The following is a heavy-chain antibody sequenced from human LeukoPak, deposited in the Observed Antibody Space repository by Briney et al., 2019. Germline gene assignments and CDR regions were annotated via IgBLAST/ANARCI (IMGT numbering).Heavy chain of an antibody. CDR1: GFTFDDYG. V-gene: IGHV3-20*04. CDR2: INWNGGST. J-gene: IGHJ6*03. CDR3: ARLGIPYYYYYYMDV. D-gene: IGHD1-26*01. Sequence: PGGSLRLSCAASGFTFDDYGMSWVRQAPGKGLEWVSGINWNGGSTGYADSVKGRFTISRDNAKNSLYLQMNSLRAEDTAVYYCARLGIPYYYYYYMDVWGKGTTVTVSS.